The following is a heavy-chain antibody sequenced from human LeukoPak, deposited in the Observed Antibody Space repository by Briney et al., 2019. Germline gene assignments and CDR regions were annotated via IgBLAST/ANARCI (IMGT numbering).Heavy chain of an antibody. CDR1: GYSISSGYY. Sequence: SETLSLTCTVSGYSISSGYYWGWIRQPPGKGLEWIGSIYHSGSTYYNPSLKSRVTISVDTSKNQFSLKLSSVTAADTAVYYCARESGGNLVPWFDPWGQGTLVTVS. D-gene: IGHD4-23*01. CDR2: IYHSGST. V-gene: IGHV4-38-2*02. CDR3: ARESGGNLVPWFDP. J-gene: IGHJ5*02.